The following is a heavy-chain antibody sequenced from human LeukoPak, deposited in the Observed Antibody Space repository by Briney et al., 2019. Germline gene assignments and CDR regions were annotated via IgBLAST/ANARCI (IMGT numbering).Heavy chain of an antibody. CDR2: IYPGDSDT. CDR3: ARHPDHFDP. D-gene: IGHD1-14*01. Sequence: GVSLKISSKGSGSSFTSYWIGWARQMPGKGLEWMGIIYPGDSDTRYSPSFQGQVTISADKSISTAYLQWSSLKASDTAMYYCARHPDHFDPWGQGTLVTVSS. V-gene: IGHV5-51*01. CDR1: GSSFTSYW. J-gene: IGHJ5*02.